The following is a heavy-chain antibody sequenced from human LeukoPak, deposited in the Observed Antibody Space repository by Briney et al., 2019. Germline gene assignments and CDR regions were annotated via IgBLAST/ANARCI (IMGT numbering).Heavy chain of an antibody. Sequence: GASVKVSCKASGYTFTSYGFNWVRQAPGQELEWMGWISAYNGNTNSAQKFQGRVSMTTDTSTSATYMELRSLRSDDTAVYYCARSAVMNYDILTSYSPSGFGPWGQGTLVTVSS. D-gene: IGHD3-9*01. V-gene: IGHV1-18*01. CDR2: ISAYNGNT. J-gene: IGHJ5*02. CDR3: ARSAVMNYDILTSYSPSGFGP. CDR1: GYTFTSYG.